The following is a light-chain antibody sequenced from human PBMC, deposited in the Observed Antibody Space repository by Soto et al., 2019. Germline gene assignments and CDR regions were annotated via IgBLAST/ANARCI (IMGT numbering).Light chain of an antibody. J-gene: IGLJ2*01. CDR3: EAWDDSLTTVL. CDR2: DNN. Sequence: QSVLTQPPSVSAAPGQKVTISCSGSSSNIGNNYVSWYQQVPVTAPKLLIFDNNKRPSVIPDRFSGSKSGTSATLGITGLQTGDEADYYCEAWDDSLTTVLFGGGTKLTVL. V-gene: IGLV1-51*01. CDR1: SSNIGNNY.